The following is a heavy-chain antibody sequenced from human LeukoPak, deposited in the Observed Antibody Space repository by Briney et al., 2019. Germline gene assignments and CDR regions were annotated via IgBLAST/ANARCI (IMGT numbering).Heavy chain of an antibody. CDR2: ISGSGGSA. D-gene: IGHD4-11*01. CDR3: ANLQGAEAITDY. Sequence: GGSLRLSCAAPGFTFSSYAMSWVRQAPGKGLEWVSAISGSGGSAYYADSVKGRFTISRDNSKNTLYLQMNSLRAEDTAVYYCANLQGAEAITDYWGQGTLVTVSS. V-gene: IGHV3-23*01. J-gene: IGHJ4*02. CDR1: GFTFSSYA.